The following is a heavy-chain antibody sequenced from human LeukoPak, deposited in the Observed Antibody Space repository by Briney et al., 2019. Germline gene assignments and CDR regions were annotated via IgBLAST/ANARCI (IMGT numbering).Heavy chain of an antibody. CDR1: GGTISNSSFY. V-gene: IGHV4-39*01. Sequence: WETLSLTCTVSGGTISNSSFYWGWLRQPPGQGLEWIGSIYDSGNTYYNPSIKSRVTISVDKSKNQFSLKLSSVTAADTAVYYCARRGAAACRLWGQGIIVTV. CDR3: ARRGAAACRL. J-gene: IGHJ4*02. D-gene: IGHD6-13*01. CDR2: IYDSGNT.